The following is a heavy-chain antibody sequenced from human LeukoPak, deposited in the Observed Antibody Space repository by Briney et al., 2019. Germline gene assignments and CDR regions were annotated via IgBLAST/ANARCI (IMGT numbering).Heavy chain of an antibody. Sequence: SETLSLTCTVSDGSISSYYWTWIRQPPGKGLEWIGYIYYSGSTNYSPSLKSRVTISVDTSKNQFSLKLSSVTAADTAVYYCARARAYYYDSSGLRRSDAFDIWGQGTMVTVSS. V-gene: IGHV4-59*01. CDR1: DGSISSYY. J-gene: IGHJ3*02. D-gene: IGHD3-22*01. CDR3: ARARAYYYDSSGLRRSDAFDI. CDR2: IYYSGST.